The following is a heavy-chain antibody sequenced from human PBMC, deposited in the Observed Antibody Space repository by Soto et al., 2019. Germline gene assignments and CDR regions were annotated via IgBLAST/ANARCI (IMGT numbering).Heavy chain of an antibody. CDR3: ARDGSGYCSSTSCSSYNWFDP. Sequence: ASVKVSCKASGYTFTSYGISWVRQAPGQGLEWMGWISAYNGNTNYAQKLQGRVTMTTDTSTSTAYMELRSLRSDDTAVYYCARDGSGYCSSTSCSSYNWFDPAGQGTLVTVSS. D-gene: IGHD2-2*01. CDR1: GYTFTSYG. CDR2: ISAYNGNT. J-gene: IGHJ5*02. V-gene: IGHV1-18*01.